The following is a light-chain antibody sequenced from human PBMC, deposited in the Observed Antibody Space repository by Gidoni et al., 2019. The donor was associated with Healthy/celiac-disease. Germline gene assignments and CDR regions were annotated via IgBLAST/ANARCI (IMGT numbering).Light chain of an antibody. Sequence: DIVMTQSPDSLAVSLGERATINCKSSQSVLYSSNNKNYLAWYQQKTGQPPKLLIYWASTRESGVPDRFSGSGSGTDFTLTISSLQAEDVAVYYCQQYYSTPPTFXQXTKLEIK. V-gene: IGKV4-1*01. J-gene: IGKJ2*01. CDR1: QSVLYSSNNKNY. CDR2: WAS. CDR3: QQYYSTPPT.